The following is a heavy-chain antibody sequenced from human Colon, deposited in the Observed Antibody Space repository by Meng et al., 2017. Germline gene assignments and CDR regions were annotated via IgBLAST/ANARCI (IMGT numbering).Heavy chain of an antibody. CDR1: GFTFSSYE. CDR2: ISSSGSTI. CDR3: ARGDPRPVTMVRGVITRGFQHFDY. V-gene: IGHV3-48*03. J-gene: IGHJ4*02. Sequence: GGSLRLSCAASGFTFSSYEMNWVRQAPGKGLEWVSYISSSGSTIYYADSVKGRFTISRDNAKNTLYLKRNSLRAEDTAVYYCARGDPRPVTMVRGVITRGFQHFDYWGQGTLVTVSS. D-gene: IGHD3-10*01.